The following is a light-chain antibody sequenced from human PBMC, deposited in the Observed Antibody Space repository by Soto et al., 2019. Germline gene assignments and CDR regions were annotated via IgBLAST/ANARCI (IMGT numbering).Light chain of an antibody. CDR3: QQYNNWPPIT. CDR1: QNVSSN. CDR2: RAS. V-gene: IGKV3-15*01. Sequence: ITKDTRTPSLSPRERTTLSCRASQNVSSNLAWYQQRPGQSPRLLIYRASARATGVPDRFSGSGSGTEFTLTISSLQSEDFAVYYCQQYNNWPPITFGQGTRLEIK. J-gene: IGKJ5*01.